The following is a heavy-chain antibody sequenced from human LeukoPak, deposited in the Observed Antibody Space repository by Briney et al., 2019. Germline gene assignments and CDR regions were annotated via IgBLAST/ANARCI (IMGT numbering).Heavy chain of an antibody. CDR2: MYYSGST. CDR3: ARGEERYPYYFDY. V-gene: IGHV4-59*01. D-gene: IGHD1-1*01. CDR1: GDSISSYY. J-gene: IGHJ4*02. Sequence: PSETLSLTCTVSGDSISSYYWSWIRQPPGKGLEWIGYMYYSGSTNYNPSLKSRVTISVDTSKNQFSLKLSSVTAADTAVYYCARGEERYPYYFDYWGQGTLVTVSS.